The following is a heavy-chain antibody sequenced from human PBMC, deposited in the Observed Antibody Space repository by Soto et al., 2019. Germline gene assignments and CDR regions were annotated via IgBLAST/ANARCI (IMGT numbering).Heavy chain of an antibody. J-gene: IGHJ6*02. V-gene: IGHV1-3*01. D-gene: IGHD3-22*01. CDR3: ARSGSGYPIYYYYYGMDV. CDR1: GYTFTSYA. Sequence: ASVKVSCKASGYTFTSYAMHWVRQAPGQRLEWMGWINAGNGNTKYSQKFQGRVTITRDTSASTAYTELSSLRSEDTAVYYCARSGSGYPIYYYYYGMDVWGQGTTVTVSS. CDR2: INAGNGNT.